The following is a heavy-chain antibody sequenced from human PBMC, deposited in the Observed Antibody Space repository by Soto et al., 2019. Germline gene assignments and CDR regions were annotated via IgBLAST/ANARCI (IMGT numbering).Heavy chain of an antibody. D-gene: IGHD4-17*01. CDR3: EKDTSWTIDY. V-gene: IGHV3-43*01. CDR2: ISWDGGNT. CDR1: GFTFDDYT. Sequence: GGSLRLSCAASGFTFDDYTMHWVRQAPGKGLEWVSMISWDGGNTYYADSVKGRFTISRDNGKNSLYLQMNSLRTEDTALYYCEKDTSWTIDYWGQGTLVTVSS. J-gene: IGHJ4*02.